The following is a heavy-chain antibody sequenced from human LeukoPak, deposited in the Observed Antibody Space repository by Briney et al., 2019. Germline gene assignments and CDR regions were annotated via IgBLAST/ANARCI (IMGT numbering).Heavy chain of an antibody. V-gene: IGHV1-69*13. D-gene: IGHD6-19*01. Sequence: ASVKVSCKASGGTFSSYAISWVRQAPGQGLEWMGGIIPIFGTANYAQKFQGRVTITADESTSTAYMELSSLRSEDTAVYYCARAGTLERIAVAGKGYYFDYWGQGTLVTVSS. CDR1: GGTFSSYA. J-gene: IGHJ4*02. CDR3: ARAGTLERIAVAGKGYYFDY. CDR2: IIPIFGTA.